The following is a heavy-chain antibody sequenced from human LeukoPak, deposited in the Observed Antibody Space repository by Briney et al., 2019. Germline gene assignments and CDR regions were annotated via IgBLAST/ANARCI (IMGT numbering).Heavy chain of an antibody. Sequence: PSETLSLTCTVSGGSISSSSYYWSWIRQPPGKGLEWIGSIYYSGSTNYNPSLKSRVTISVDTSKNQFSLKLSSVTAADTAVYYCARDLYPDPRYNWFDPWGQGTLVTVSS. CDR1: GGSISSSSYY. CDR3: ARDLYPDPRYNWFDP. V-gene: IGHV4-39*07. J-gene: IGHJ5*02. CDR2: IYYSGST. D-gene: IGHD2-2*02.